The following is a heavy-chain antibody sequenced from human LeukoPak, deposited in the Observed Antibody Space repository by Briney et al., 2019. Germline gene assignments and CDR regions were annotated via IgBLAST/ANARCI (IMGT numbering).Heavy chain of an antibody. CDR3: ARVSYGDPAFDY. D-gene: IGHD4-17*01. J-gene: IGHJ4*02. CDR1: GGSFSGYY. CDR2: INHSGST. V-gene: IGHV4-34*01. Sequence: SETLSLTCAVYGGSFSGYYWSWIRQPPGKGLEWIGEINHSGSTNYNPSLKSRVTISVDTSKNQFSLKLSSVTAADTAVYYCARVSYGDPAFDYWGQGTLVTVSS.